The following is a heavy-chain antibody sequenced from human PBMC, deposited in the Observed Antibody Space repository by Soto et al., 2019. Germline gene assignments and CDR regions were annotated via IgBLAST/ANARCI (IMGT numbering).Heavy chain of an antibody. V-gene: IGHV3-73*01. J-gene: IGHJ6*02. D-gene: IGHD6-13*01. Sequence: GGSLRLSCAASGFTFSGSAMHWVRLASGKGLEWVGRIRSKANSYATAYAASVKGRFTISRDDSKNTAYLQMNSLKTEDTAVYYCTRLHVIAAAEPYYYYGMDVWGQGTTVTVSS. CDR2: IRSKANSYAT. CDR3: TRLHVIAAAEPYYYYGMDV. CDR1: GFTFSGSA.